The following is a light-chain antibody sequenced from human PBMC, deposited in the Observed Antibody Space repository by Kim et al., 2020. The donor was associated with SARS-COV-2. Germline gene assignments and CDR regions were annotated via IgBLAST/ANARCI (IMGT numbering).Light chain of an antibody. V-gene: IGLV3-27*01. CDR1: ILAKRY. J-gene: IGLJ3*02. CDR3: YSAADNNWV. Sequence: SVSPGQTAGITCSGDILAKRYIRWFQPKPGQAPLLVIYKDSERPSGIPERFSGSSSGTTVTLTISGAQVEDEADYYCYSAADNNWVFGGGTQLTVL. CDR2: KDS.